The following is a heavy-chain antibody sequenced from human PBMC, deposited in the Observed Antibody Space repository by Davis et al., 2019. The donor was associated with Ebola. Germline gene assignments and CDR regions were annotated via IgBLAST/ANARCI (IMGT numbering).Heavy chain of an antibody. CDR3: ARGRGRWLRSASIGY. Sequence: SETLSLTCTVSGGSISSSSYYWGWIRQPPGKGLEWIGSIYYSGSTYYNPSLKSRVTISVDTSKNQFSLKLSSVTAADTAVYYCARGRGRWLRSASIGYWGQGTLVTVSS. V-gene: IGHV4-39*01. CDR2: IYYSGST. J-gene: IGHJ4*02. CDR1: GGSISSSSYY. D-gene: IGHD5-12*01.